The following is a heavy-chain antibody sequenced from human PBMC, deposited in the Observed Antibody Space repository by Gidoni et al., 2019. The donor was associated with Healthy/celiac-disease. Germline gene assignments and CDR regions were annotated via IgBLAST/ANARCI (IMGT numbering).Heavy chain of an antibody. CDR3: ARNPPSSSPYYYYYMDV. CDR2: INHSGST. Sequence: QVQLQQWGAGLLKPSETLSLTCAVYGGSFSGYYWSWIRQPPGKGLEWIGEINHSGSTNYNPSLKSRVTISVDTSKNQFSLKLSSVTAADTAVYYCARNPPSSSPYYYYYMDVWGKGTTVTVSS. CDR1: GGSFSGYY. V-gene: IGHV4-34*01. D-gene: IGHD6-13*01. J-gene: IGHJ6*03.